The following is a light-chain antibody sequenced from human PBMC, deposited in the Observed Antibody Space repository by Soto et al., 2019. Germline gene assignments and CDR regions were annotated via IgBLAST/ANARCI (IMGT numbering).Light chain of an antibody. J-gene: IGLJ1*01. V-gene: IGLV1-51*02. CDR2: ENN. Sequence: QSVLTQPPSVSAAPGQKVTISCSGSSSNIGNNLVSWYQQLPETAPRLLIYENNKRPSGIPDRFSGSKSGTSATLGITGLQTGDEADYYCGTWYSDLSGDVFGSGTKLTVL. CDR1: SSNIGNNL. CDR3: GTWYSDLSGDV.